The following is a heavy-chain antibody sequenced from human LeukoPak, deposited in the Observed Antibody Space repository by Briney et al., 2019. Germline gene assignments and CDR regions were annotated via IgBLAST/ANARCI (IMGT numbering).Heavy chain of an antibody. CDR3: VRGTIAVGGTDY. V-gene: IGHV3-74*01. J-gene: IGHJ4*02. CDR1: GFTFSGYW. CDR2: LNTDGRTT. Sequence: GGSLRLSCAASGFTFSGYWMHCVRQAPGKGLIWVSRLNTDGRTTNYADFVKGRFTISRDNARNTLYLKMNRLSPDDTAVYYCVRGTIAVGGTDYWGQGTLVTVSS. D-gene: IGHD6-13*01.